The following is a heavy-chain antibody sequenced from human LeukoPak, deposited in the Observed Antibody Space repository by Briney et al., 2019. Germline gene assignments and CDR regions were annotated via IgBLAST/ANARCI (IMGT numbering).Heavy chain of an antibody. D-gene: IGHD3-10*01. Sequence: GASVKVSCKASGYTFTSYGISWVRQAPGQGLEWMGWISAYNGNTNYAQKLQGRVAMTTDTSTSTAYMELSSLRSEDTAVYYCATDLTFGELLSLDYWGQGTLVTVSS. CDR2: ISAYNGNT. J-gene: IGHJ4*02. CDR3: ATDLTFGELLSLDY. V-gene: IGHV1-18*04. CDR1: GYTFTSYG.